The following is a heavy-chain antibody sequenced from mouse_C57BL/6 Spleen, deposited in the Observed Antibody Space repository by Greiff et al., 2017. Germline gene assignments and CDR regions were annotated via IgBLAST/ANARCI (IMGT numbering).Heavy chain of an antibody. D-gene: IGHD2-4*01. V-gene: IGHV1-26*01. J-gene: IGHJ2*01. CDR3: ARRDYDYFDY. CDR1: GYTFTDYY. CDR2: INPNNGGT. Sequence: EVQLQQSGPELVKPGASVKISCKASGYTFTDYYMNWVKQSHGKSLEWIGDINPNNGGTSYNQKFKGKATLTEDKSSSTAYMELRSLTSEDSAVYYCARRDYDYFDYWGQGTTLTVSS.